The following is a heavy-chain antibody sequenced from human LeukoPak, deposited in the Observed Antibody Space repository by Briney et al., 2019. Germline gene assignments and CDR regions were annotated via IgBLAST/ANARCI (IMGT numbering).Heavy chain of an antibody. CDR2: INPNSGGT. CDR3: AGNYCSSTSCNYYYYYMDV. CDR1: GYTFTGYY. D-gene: IGHD2-2*01. V-gene: IGHV1-2*06. J-gene: IGHJ6*03. Sequence: ASVKVSCKASGYTFTGYYMHWVRQAPGQGLEWMGRINPNSGGTNYAQKFQGRVTMTRDTSLSTAYMELSRLRSDDTAVYYCAGNYCSSTSCNYYYYYMDVWGKGTTVTVSS.